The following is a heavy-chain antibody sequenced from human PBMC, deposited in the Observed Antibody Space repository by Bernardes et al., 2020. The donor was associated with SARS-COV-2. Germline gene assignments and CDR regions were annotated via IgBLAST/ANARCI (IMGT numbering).Heavy chain of an antibody. V-gene: IGHV4-59*08. Sequence: SETLSLTCTVSGGSISSYYWSWIRQPPGKGLEWIGYIYYSGSTNYNPSLKSRVTISVDTSKNQFSLKLSSVTAADTAVYYCARLDATTIFGVVTSPAGMDVWGQGTTVTVSS. CDR2: IYYSGST. J-gene: IGHJ6*02. D-gene: IGHD3-3*01. CDR3: ARLDATTIFGVVTSPAGMDV. CDR1: GGSISSYY.